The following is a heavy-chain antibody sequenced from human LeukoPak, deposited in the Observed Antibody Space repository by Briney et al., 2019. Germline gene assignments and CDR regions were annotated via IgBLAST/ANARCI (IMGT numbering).Heavy chain of an antibody. V-gene: IGHV3-66*01. J-gene: IGHJ3*01. Sequence: GGSLRLSCAASGLAVINNYMTWVRQAPGKGLEWVSVIYSGGRTSYAASVKGRFTVSRDNAKNTVYLQGNGLKVDDTAVYYCARGTSTGYYQTEAFDLWGQGTLVTVSS. D-gene: IGHD3-22*01. CDR1: GLAVINNY. CDR2: IYSGGRT. CDR3: ARGTSTGYYQTEAFDL.